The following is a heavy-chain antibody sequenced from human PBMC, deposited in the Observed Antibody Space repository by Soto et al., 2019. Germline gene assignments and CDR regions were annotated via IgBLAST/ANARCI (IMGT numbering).Heavy chain of an antibody. J-gene: IGHJ4*02. CDR3: AKDRATVVTGFDY. D-gene: IGHD4-17*01. Sequence: GGSLRLSCAASGFTFSSYGMHWVRQAPGKGLEWVAVISYDGSNKYYADSVKGRFTISRDNSKNTLYLQMNSLRAEDTAVYYCAKDRATVVTGFDYWGQGTLVAVSS. CDR1: GFTFSSYG. CDR2: ISYDGSNK. V-gene: IGHV3-30*18.